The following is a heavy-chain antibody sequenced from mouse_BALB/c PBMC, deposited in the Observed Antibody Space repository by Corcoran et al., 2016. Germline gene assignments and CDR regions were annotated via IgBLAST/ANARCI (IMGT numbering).Heavy chain of an antibody. CDR2: IDPENGNT. CDR3: ARSGDVYAMDY. Sequence: EVQLQQSGAELVRPGALVKLSCKASGFNIKDYYMHWVKQRPEQGLEWIGWIDPENGNTIYDPKFQGKASITADTSSNTAYLQLSSLTSEDTAVYYWARSGDVYAMDYWGQGTSVTVSS. CDR1: GFNIKDYY. J-gene: IGHJ4*01. V-gene: IGHV14-1*02. D-gene: IGHD3-1*01.